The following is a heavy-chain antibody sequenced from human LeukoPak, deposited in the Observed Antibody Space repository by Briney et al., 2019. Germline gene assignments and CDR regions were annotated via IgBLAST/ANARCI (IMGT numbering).Heavy chain of an antibody. CDR3: ARDSQRQWLVRYFDY. CDR1: GYTFTSYG. V-gene: IGHV1-18*01. CDR2: ISAYNGKT. Sequence: ASVKVSCKASGYTFTSYGISWVRQAPGQALEWMGWISAYNGKTNYAQKLQGRVTMTTDTSTSTAYMELRSLRSDDTAVYYCARDSQRQWLVRYFDYWGQGTLVTVSS. D-gene: IGHD6-19*01. J-gene: IGHJ4*02.